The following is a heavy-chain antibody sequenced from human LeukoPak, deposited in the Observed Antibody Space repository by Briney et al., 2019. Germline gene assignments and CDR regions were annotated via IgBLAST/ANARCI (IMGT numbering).Heavy chain of an antibody. J-gene: IGHJ3*01. V-gene: IGHV4-39*07. CDR2: IHDSGKT. Sequence: SETLSLTCNVSGGAIGASAYYWAWVRQLPGKGLEWIGSIHDSGKTYYKSSLQSRVTISVDMSKKQVSLRLSSVTAADTAVYYCARDWLGGSTGWYHDAFDVWGQGTVVAVSS. D-gene: IGHD6-19*01. CDR3: ARDWLGGSTGWYHDAFDV. CDR1: GGAIGASAYY.